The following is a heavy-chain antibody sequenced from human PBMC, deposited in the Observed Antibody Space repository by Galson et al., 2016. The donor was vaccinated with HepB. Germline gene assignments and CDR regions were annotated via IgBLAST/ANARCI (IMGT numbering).Heavy chain of an antibody. J-gene: IGHJ5*02. CDR3: ARATAYISDSGEGWFDP. D-gene: IGHD3-10*01. CDR1: GASFSGFY. CDR2: INRDGTT. Sequence: TLSLTCEIYGASFSGFYWSWIRHSPGKGLEWIGEINRDGTTKYNPSLKSRVTISVDTSKNQFSLNLLSLIAADTAVYYCARATAYISDSGEGWFDPWGQGSPVIVSS. V-gene: IGHV4-34*01.